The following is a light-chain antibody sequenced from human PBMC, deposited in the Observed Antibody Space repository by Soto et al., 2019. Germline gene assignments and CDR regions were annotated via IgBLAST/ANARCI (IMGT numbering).Light chain of an antibody. V-gene: IGKV3-20*01. CDR3: QQYGSSLLFT. CDR1: QSVSSTY. CDR2: GAS. J-gene: IGKJ3*01. Sequence: EIVLTQSPGTLSLSPGERATLSCRASQSVSSTYLAWYQQKPAQAPRLLIFGASSRATGIPDRFSDSGSGTDFTITISRLEPEDFAVYYCQQYGSSLLFTFGPGTKVDIK.